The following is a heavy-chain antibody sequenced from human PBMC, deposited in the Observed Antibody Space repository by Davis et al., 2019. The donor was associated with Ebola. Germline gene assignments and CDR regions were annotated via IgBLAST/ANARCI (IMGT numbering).Heavy chain of an antibody. CDR2: IYYSGST. D-gene: IGHD1-14*01. CDR3: ARARKYYFDY. CDR1: SCSLSSYY. Sequence: PGGSLRLSCTVSSCSLSSYYWSWIRQPPGKGLEWIGYIYYSGSTNYNPSLKSRVTISVDTSKNQFSLKLSSVTAADTAVYYCARARKYYFDYWGQGTLVTVSS. J-gene: IGHJ4*02. V-gene: IGHV4-59*01.